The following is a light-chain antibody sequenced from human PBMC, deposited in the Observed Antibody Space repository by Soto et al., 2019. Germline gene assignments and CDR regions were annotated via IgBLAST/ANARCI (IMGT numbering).Light chain of an antibody. J-gene: IGLJ2*01. V-gene: IGLV1-40*01. CDR2: GNS. CDR1: SSNIGAGYD. Sequence: QSVLTQPPSVSGAPGQRVTISCTGSSSNIGAGYDVHWYQQLPGTAPKLLIYGNSNRPSGVPDRFSGSKSGTSASLAITGLQAEDEADYCCQSYDSSVSKVVFGGGTKVTVL. CDR3: QSYDSSVSKVV.